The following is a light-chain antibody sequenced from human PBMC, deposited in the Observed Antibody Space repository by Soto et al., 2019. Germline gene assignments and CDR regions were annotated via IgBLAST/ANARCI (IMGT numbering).Light chain of an antibody. J-gene: IGKJ5*01. Sequence: QLTQSPSSLSASVGDRVTITCRASQGISTLLAWYQQKPGKAPKVLIYDASNLEAGVPSRFRGSGSGTDFTFTISRLQPEDIATYYCQQYENLPTFGQGTRLEIK. CDR2: DAS. CDR3: QQYENLPT. CDR1: QGISTL. V-gene: IGKV1-33*01.